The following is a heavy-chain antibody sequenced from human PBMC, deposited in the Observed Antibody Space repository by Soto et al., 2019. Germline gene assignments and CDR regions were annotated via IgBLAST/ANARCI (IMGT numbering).Heavy chain of an antibody. D-gene: IGHD6-19*01. CDR3: AKDIVSVAGPQQNEDY. V-gene: IGHV3-23*01. CDR2: ISGSGGST. Sequence: GGSLRLSCAASGFTFSSYAMSWVRQAPGKGLEWVSAISGSGGSTYYADSVKGRFTISRDNSKNTLYLQMNSLRAEDTAVYYCAKDIVSVAGPQQNEDYWGQGTLVTVSS. J-gene: IGHJ4*02. CDR1: GFTFSSYA.